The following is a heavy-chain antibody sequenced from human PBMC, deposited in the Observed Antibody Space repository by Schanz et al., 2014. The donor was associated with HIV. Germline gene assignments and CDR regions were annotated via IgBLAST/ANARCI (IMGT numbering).Heavy chain of an antibody. Sequence: QVQLVESGGGVVQPGRSLRLSCAASGFTFSSYGMHWVRQAPGKGLEWVAVISYDGRNKYYADSVKGRFTISRDNSKNTLYLQMNSLRDEDTAVYYCARDSSLAVADHWYLDLWGRGTLVTVSS. CDR1: GFTFSSYG. CDR2: ISYDGRNK. CDR3: ARDSSLAVADHWYLDL. V-gene: IGHV3-33*05. D-gene: IGHD6-19*01. J-gene: IGHJ2*01.